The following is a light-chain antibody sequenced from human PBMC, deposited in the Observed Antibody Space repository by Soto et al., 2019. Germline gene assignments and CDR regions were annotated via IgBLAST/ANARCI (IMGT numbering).Light chain of an antibody. CDR3: QQYGGSWT. CDR1: QNISSTY. J-gene: IGKJ1*01. CDR2: ATS. V-gene: IGKV3-20*01. Sequence: LSLSPGEGATVSCRASQNISSTYVAWYQQKPGQAPRLLIYATSNRGTGIPARFSGRGSGTDFTLTIRRLEPEDFAVYYCQQYGGSWTFGQGTKVDIK.